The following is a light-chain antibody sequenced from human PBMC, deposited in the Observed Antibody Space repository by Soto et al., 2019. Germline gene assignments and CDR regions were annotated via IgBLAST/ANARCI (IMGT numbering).Light chain of an antibody. CDR3: QQYGSSPLT. Sequence: EVVLTQSPCTLALSPGERATLSCRASQSVSSSYLAWYQQKPGQAPRLLIYGASSRATGIPDRFSGSGSGTDFTLTISRLEPADFAVYYCQQYGSSPLTFGGGT. CDR1: QSVSSSY. CDR2: GAS. J-gene: IGKJ4*01. V-gene: IGKV3-20*01.